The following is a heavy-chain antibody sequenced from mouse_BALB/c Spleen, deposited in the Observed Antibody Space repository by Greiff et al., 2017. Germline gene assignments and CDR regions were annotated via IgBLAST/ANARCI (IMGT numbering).Heavy chain of an antibody. CDR1: GFTFSSYG. CDR3: ARDDV. V-gene: IGHV5-6*01. Sequence: VQLKESGGDLVKPGGSLKLSCAASGFTFSSYGMSWVRQTPDKRLEWVATISSGGSYTYYPDSVKGRFTISRDYAKNTLYLQMSSLKSEDTAMYYCARDDVWGAGTTVTVSS. J-gene: IGHJ1*01. CDR2: ISSGGSYT.